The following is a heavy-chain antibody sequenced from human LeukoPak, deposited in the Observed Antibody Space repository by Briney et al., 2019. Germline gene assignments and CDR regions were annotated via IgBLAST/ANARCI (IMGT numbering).Heavy chain of an antibody. Sequence: GGSLRLSCAASGFTFSSYAMSWVRQAPGKGLEWVSAISGSGGSTYYADSVKGRFNISRDNSKNTLYLQMNSLRAEDTAVYYCARAPVRPAAGNFFYFSGIDVWGQGTTVTVYS. CDR1: GFTFSSYA. J-gene: IGHJ6*02. CDR3: ARAPVRPAAGNFFYFSGIDV. CDR2: ISGSGGST. V-gene: IGHV3-23*01. D-gene: IGHD2-2*01.